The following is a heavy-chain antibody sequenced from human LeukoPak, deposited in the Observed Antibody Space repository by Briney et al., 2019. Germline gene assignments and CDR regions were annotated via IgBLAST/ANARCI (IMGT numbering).Heavy chain of an antibody. CDR1: GGSISSGGYY. V-gene: IGHV4-30-2*01. CDR2: IYHSGST. J-gene: IGHJ5*02. D-gene: IGHD4-11*01. CDR3: AREGGMTNNWFDP. Sequence: SQTLSLTCTVSGGSISSGGYYWSWIRQPPGKGLEWIGYIYHSGSTYYNPSLKSRVTISVDKSKNQFSLKLSSVTAADTAVYYCAREGGMTNNWFDPWGQGTLVTVSS.